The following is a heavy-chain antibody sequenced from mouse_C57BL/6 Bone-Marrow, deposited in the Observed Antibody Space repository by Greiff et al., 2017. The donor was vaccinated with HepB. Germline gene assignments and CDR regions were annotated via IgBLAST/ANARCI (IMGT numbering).Heavy chain of an antibody. J-gene: IGHJ1*03. CDR2: IDPNSGGT. CDR3: ARDHYGKDGGYWYFDV. D-gene: IGHD2-1*01. V-gene: IGHV1-72*01. Sequence: VQLQQPGAELVKPGASVKLSCKASGYTFTSYWMHWVKQRPGRGLEWIGRIDPNSGGTKYNEKFKSKATLTVDKPSSTAYMQLSSLTSEDSAVYDCARDHYGKDGGYWYFDVWGTGTTVTVSS. CDR1: GYTFTSYW.